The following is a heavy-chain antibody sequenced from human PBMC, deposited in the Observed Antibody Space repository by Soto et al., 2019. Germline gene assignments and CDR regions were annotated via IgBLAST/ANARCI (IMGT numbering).Heavy chain of an antibody. J-gene: IGHJ2*01. D-gene: IGHD6-19*01. CDR3: ARLASGWQYYYFDF. CDR2: INHSGST. Sequence: QVQLQQWGAGLLKPSETLSLTCAVYGGSFSPYFWSWIRQPPGKGLEWIGEINHSGSTNYNPSLTRRATLSVDTSKNQVALKLTSVTAEHTAVYYCARLASGWQYYYFDFWGRGTPVTVSS. CDR1: GGSFSPYF. V-gene: IGHV4-34*01.